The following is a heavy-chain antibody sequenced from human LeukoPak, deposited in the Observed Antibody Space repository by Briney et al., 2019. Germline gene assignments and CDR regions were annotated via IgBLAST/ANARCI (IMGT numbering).Heavy chain of an antibody. Sequence: SETLSLTCSVYRGSVNSGTYYWSWIRQPPGKGLEWIGCIFHSGSTNYNPSLKSRVTISLDTSKNQFSLKLNSVTAADTAVYYCARILRIPATAHDIWGQGTMVTVSS. CDR1: RGSVNSGTYY. D-gene: IGHD2-15*01. V-gene: IGHV4-61*01. J-gene: IGHJ3*02. CDR3: ARILRIPATAHDI. CDR2: IFHSGST.